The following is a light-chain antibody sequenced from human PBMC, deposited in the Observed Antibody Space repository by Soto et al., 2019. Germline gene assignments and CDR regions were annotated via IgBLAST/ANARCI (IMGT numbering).Light chain of an antibody. CDR3: CSYADGSIYF. Sequence: QSALTQPASVSGSPGQSITISCTGTSRDVGAYDYVSWYLQYPDKAPQLLIYYVDHRPSEVSSRFSGSKSGNTASLTISGLQAEDEGDYYCCSYADGSIYFFGTGTKLTVL. J-gene: IGLJ1*01. V-gene: IGLV2-14*03. CDR2: YVD. CDR1: SRDVGAYDY.